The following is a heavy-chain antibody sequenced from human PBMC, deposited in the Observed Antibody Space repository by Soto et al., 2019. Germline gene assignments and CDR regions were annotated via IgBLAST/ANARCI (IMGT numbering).Heavy chain of an antibody. CDR1: GFTFSNAW. CDR2: IKSKTDGGTT. Sequence: GGSLRLSCAASGFTFSNAWMSWVRQAPGKGLEWVGRIKSKTDGGTTDYAAPVKGRFTISRDDSKNTLYLQMNSLKTEDTAVYYCTTHRHIVLLVYANDAEDYWGQGPLVTVSS. V-gene: IGHV3-15*01. D-gene: IGHD2-8*01. J-gene: IGHJ4*02. CDR3: TTHRHIVLLVYANDAEDY.